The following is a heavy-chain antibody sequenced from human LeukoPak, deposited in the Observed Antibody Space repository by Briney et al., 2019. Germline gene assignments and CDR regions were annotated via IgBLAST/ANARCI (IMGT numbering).Heavy chain of an antibody. CDR1: GLTLGDYW. CDR2: IKRDGSQK. Sequence: SGGSLRLSCTASGLTLGDYWMSWVRQAPGKGLEWVANIKRDGSQKFYVDAVEGRFTISRDNARNSLFLQMNSLRAEDTAVYWCTRDSQGSGIYSVDYWGQGTLVTVSS. D-gene: IGHD3-10*01. J-gene: IGHJ4*02. CDR3: TRDSQGSGIYSVDY. V-gene: IGHV3-7*05.